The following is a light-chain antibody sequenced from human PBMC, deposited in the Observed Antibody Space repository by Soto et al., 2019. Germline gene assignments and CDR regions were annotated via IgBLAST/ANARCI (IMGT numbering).Light chain of an antibody. CDR1: QSSSSY. CDR2: AAS. V-gene: IGKV1-39*01. J-gene: IGKJ4*01. CDR3: QQSSSTPLT. Sequence: DIQMTQSPSSLSASVGDRVTITCRASQSSSSYLNWYQQKPGKAPKLLIYAASSLQSGVPSRFSGSGSGTDFTLTISSLQPEDFATYYCQQSSSTPLTFGGGTKVEIK.